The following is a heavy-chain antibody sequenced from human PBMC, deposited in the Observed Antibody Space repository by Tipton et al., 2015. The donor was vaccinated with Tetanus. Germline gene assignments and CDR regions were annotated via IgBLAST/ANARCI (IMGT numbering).Heavy chain of an antibody. CDR1: GYSFSNND. Sequence: QSGAEVKKPGASVKVSCKTSGYSFSNNDISWVRQAAGQGLEWMGWMNPYTANTGYAQKFQGRVTMTADNSMGTAYMDLSSVRSDDTAVYYCARCNDYGSLTPIDLWGPGTRVTVSS. CDR3: ARCNDYGSLTPIDL. J-gene: IGHJ5*02. V-gene: IGHV1-8*01. D-gene: IGHD4-17*01. CDR2: MNPYTANT.